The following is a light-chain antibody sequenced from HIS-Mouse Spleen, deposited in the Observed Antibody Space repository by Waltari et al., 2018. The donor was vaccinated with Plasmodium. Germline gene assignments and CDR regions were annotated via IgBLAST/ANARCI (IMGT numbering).Light chain of an antibody. CDR2: EDS. CDR1: ALPKKY. CDR3: YSTDSSGNHRV. V-gene: IGLV3-10*01. Sequence: SYELTQPPSASVSPGQTARITCSGYALPKKYAYWYQQKSGQAPVLVIYEDSKRPSGIPERCSGSSAGTMATLTISGAQVEDEADYYCYSTDSSGNHRVFGGGTKLTVL. J-gene: IGLJ3*02.